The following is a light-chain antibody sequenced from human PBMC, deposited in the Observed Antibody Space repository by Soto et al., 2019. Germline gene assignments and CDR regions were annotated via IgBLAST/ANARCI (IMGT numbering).Light chain of an antibody. Sequence: EIVMTQSPPTLSVSPVERATLSCMASHSVSSTVGWYQQKPGQAPRLLIYGASTRATGIPARFSGSGSGTEFTLTISSLQSEDFAIYYCQQYKDWPTTFGQGTKVDIK. J-gene: IGKJ1*01. CDR1: HSVSST. V-gene: IGKV3-15*01. CDR2: GAS. CDR3: QQYKDWPTT.